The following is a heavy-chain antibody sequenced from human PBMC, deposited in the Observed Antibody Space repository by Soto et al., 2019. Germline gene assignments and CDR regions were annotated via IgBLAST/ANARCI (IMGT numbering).Heavy chain of an antibody. V-gene: IGHV4-34*01. CDR2: INHSGST. Sequence: SETLSLTCAVYGGSFSGYYWSWIRQPPGKGLEWIGEINHSGSTNYNPSLKSRVTISVDTSKNQFSLKLSSVTAADTAVYYCARLERIAVAGTGWFDPWGQGTLVTVSS. CDR1: GGSFSGYY. D-gene: IGHD6-19*01. CDR3: ARLERIAVAGTGWFDP. J-gene: IGHJ5*02.